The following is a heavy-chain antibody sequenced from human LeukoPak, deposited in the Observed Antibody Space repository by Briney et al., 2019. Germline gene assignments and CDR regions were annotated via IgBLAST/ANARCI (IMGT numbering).Heavy chain of an antibody. CDR3: AREPSSGLVVDY. D-gene: IGHD3-22*01. CDR1: GYIFTGYY. V-gene: IGHV1-2*02. Sequence: GASVKVSCKASGYIFTGYYMHWVRQAPGQGLEWMGWINPNSGGTNYAQKYQGRVTMTRDTSISTAYMELSRLRSDDTAVYYCAREPSSGLVVDYWGQGTLVTVFS. CDR2: INPNSGGT. J-gene: IGHJ4*02.